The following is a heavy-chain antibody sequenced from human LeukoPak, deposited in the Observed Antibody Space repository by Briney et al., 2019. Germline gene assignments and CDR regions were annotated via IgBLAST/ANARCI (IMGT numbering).Heavy chain of an antibody. CDR3: ARGGGYSSGWALDY. J-gene: IGHJ4*02. CDR2: INHSGST. Sequence: SETLSLTCTVSGGSISSGGYYWSWIRQPPGKGLEWIGEINHSGSTNYNPSLKSRVTISVDTSKNQFSLKLSSVTAADTAVYYCARGGGYSSGWALDYWGQGTLVTVSS. V-gene: IGHV4-39*07. D-gene: IGHD6-19*01. CDR1: GGSISSGGYY.